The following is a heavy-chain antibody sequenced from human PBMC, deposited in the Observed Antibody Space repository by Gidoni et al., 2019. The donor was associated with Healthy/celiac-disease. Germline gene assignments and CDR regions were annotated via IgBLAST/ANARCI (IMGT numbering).Heavy chain of an antibody. CDR3: ARGSGEFKITFDY. J-gene: IGHJ4*02. V-gene: IGHV4-38-2*02. CDR2: IYHSGST. Sequence: QVQLQESGPGLVKPSETLSLTCTVSGYSISSGYYWGWIRQPPGKGLEWIGSIYHSGSTYYNPSLKSRVTISVDTSKNQFSLKLSSVTAADTAVYYCARGSGEFKITFDYWGQGTLVTVSS. CDR1: GYSISSGYY. D-gene: IGHD3-10*01.